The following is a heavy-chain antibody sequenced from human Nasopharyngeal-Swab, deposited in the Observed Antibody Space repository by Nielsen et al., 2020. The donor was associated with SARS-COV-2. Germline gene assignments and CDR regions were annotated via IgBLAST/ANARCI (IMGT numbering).Heavy chain of an antibody. Sequence: ASVKVSCKASGYTVISYGISWVRQAPGQGLEWMGWISAYNGNKNYAQKLQGRVTMTTDTATSTAYMELRSLRSDDTAVYYCARMLAGEVHYFDYWGQGTLVTVSS. D-gene: IGHD7-27*01. CDR1: GYTVISYG. CDR3: ARMLAGEVHYFDY. V-gene: IGHV1-18*01. J-gene: IGHJ4*02. CDR2: ISAYNGNK.